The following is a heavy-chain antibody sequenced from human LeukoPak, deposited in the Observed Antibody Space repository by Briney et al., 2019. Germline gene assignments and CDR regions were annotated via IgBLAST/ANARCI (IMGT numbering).Heavy chain of an antibody. CDR1: GFTFSGSA. Sequence: GGSLRLSCAASGFTFSGSAMHWVRQAPGKGLEWVSAISGSGGSTYYADSVKGRFTISRDNSKNTLYLQMNSLRAEDTAVYYCAKAVTMIVDPFDPWGQGTLVTVSS. CDR3: AKAVTMIVDPFDP. V-gene: IGHV3-23*01. CDR2: ISGSGGST. D-gene: IGHD3-22*01. J-gene: IGHJ5*02.